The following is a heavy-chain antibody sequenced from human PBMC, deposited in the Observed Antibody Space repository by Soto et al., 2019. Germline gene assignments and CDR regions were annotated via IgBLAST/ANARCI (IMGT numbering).Heavy chain of an antibody. Sequence: SETLSLTCTVSGGSISSGGYYWSWIRQHPGKGLEWIGYIYYSGSTYYNPSLKSRVTISVDTSKNQFSLKLSSVTAADTAVYYCAAMVRGVIITRKFDYWGQGTLVTVSS. V-gene: IGHV4-31*03. CDR1: GGSISSGGYY. CDR3: AAMVRGVIITRKFDY. J-gene: IGHJ4*02. D-gene: IGHD3-10*01. CDR2: IYYSGST.